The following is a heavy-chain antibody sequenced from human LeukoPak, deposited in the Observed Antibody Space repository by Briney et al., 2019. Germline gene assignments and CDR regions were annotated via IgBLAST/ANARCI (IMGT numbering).Heavy chain of an antibody. Sequence: PGGSLRLSCAASGFTVSSNYMTWVRQAPGKELEWVSVIYNDGSTYYADSVKGRFTISRDSSKNTLYLQMNTLRAEDTAMYYCALILGDAFDFWGQGTMVTVSS. CDR3: ALILGDAFDF. CDR2: IYNDGST. V-gene: IGHV3-66*02. J-gene: IGHJ3*01. D-gene: IGHD3-16*01. CDR1: GFTVSSNY.